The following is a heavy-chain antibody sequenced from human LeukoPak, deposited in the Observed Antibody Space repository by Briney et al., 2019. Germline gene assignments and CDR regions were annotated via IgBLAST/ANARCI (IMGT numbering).Heavy chain of an antibody. V-gene: IGHV1-24*01. CDR2: FDPEDGET. CDR1: GYTLTELS. J-gene: IGHJ4*02. Sequence: ASVEVSCKVSGYTLTELSMHWVRQAPGKGLEWMGGFDPEDGETIYAQKFQGRVTMTEDTSTDTAYMDLSSLRSEDTAVYYCATDLKMTTSVPFDYWGQGTLVTVSS. D-gene: IGHD5-24*01. CDR3: ATDLKMTTSVPFDY.